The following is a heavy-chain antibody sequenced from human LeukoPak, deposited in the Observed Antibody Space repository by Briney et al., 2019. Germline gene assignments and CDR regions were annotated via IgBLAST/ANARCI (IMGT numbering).Heavy chain of an antibody. Sequence: ASVKVSCTASGYTFTGYYMHWVRQAPGQGLEWMGWINPNSGGTNYAQKFQGRVTMTRDTSISTAYMELSRLRSDDTAVYYCARADRRDGYNYPAWGQGTLVTVSS. J-gene: IGHJ5*02. CDR2: INPNSGGT. CDR3: ARADRRDGYNYPA. V-gene: IGHV1-2*02. D-gene: IGHD5-24*01. CDR1: GYTFTGYY.